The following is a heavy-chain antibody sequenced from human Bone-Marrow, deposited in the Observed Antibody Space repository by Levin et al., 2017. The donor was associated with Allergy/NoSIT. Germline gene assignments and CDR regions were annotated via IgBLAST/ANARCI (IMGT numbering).Heavy chain of an antibody. J-gene: IGHJ4*02. CDR3: AKGWEKWLDAPSRLFDY. Sequence: GGSLRLSCEASGFTFSTFAMNWVRQTPGKGLEWVSGIALTSGKTYYADSVKGRFQISRDNSQNTLHLQMDSLRAEDTAIYYCAKGWEKWLDAPSRLFDYWGQGILVTVSS. CDR1: GFTFSTFA. D-gene: IGHD5-24*01. CDR2: IALTSGKT. V-gene: IGHV3-23*01.